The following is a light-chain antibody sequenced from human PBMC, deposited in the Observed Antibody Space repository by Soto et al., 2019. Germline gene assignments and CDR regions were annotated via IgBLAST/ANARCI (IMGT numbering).Light chain of an antibody. Sequence: QSVLTQPASVSGSPGQSITISCTGTSSDVGGYNYVSWYQHHPGKAPKLMIYYVSNRPSGVSNRFSGSKSGNTASLTISGLQPEDEADYYCSSYTTSNTRQIVLGTGTKLTVL. CDR2: YVS. CDR1: SSDVGGYNY. CDR3: SSYTTSNTRQIV. J-gene: IGLJ1*01. V-gene: IGLV2-14*03.